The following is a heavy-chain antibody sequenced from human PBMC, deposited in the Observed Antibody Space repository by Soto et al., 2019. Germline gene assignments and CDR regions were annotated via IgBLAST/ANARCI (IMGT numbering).Heavy chain of an antibody. CDR3: AKDRYGMDV. Sequence: QVQLVESGGGVVQPGRSLRLSCAASGFTFSSYGMHWVRQAPGKGLEWVAVISYDGSNKYYADSVKGRFTISRGNSKNTLYLQMNSLRAEDTAVYYCAKDRYGMDVWGQGTTVTVSS. J-gene: IGHJ6*02. V-gene: IGHV3-30*18. CDR1: GFTFSSYG. CDR2: ISYDGSNK.